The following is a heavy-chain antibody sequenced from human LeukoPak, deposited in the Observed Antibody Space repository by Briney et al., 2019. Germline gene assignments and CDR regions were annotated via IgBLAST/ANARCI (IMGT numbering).Heavy chain of an antibody. V-gene: IGHV4-59*01. J-gene: IGHJ6*03. CDR3: ARGPVRWGAWGCYYYMDV. Sequence: KPSETLSLTCTVSGGSISSYYWSWIRQPPGKGLEWIGYIYYSGSTNYNPSLKSRVTISVDTSKNQFSLKLSSVTAADTAVYYCARGPVRWGAWGCYYYMDVWGKGTTVTVSS. D-gene: IGHD3-16*01. CDR1: GGSISSYY. CDR2: IYYSGST.